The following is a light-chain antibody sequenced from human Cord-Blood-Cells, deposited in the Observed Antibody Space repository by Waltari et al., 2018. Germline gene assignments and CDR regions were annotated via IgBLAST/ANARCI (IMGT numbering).Light chain of an antibody. CDR2: DAF. CDR3: QQRSNWPT. CDR1: KSVSSY. Sequence: IVLTQSPATLSLSPGERATLSCRTSKSVSSYLAWYQQKPGQAPRLLIYDAFNRATGIPARFSGSGSGTDFTLTISSLEPEDFAVYYCQQRSNWPTFGGGTKVEIK. J-gene: IGKJ4*01. V-gene: IGKV3-11*01.